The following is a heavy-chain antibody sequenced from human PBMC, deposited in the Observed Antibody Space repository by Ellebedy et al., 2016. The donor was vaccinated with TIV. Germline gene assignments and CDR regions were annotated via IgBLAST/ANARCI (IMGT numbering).Heavy chain of an antibody. CDR1: GFTFSTYA. CDR3: ANGLYYYGSGSYYKD. J-gene: IGHJ4*02. V-gene: IGHV3-23*01. CDR2: TYGGGGTK. Sequence: GESLKISCVGSGFTFSTYAMAWVRQTPGKGLEWVAGTYGGGGTKYYEDSVKGRFTISRDNSKNTLYLQMNSLRAEDTAVYYCANGLYYYGSGSYYKDWGQGTLVTVSS. D-gene: IGHD3-10*01.